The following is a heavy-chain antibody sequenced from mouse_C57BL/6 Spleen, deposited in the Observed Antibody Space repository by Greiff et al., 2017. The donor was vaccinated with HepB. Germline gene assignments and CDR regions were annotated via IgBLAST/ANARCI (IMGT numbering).Heavy chain of an antibody. CDR2: IYPGDGDT. V-gene: IGHV1-80*01. CDR3: ARGGGNSRYFDV. CDR1: GYAFSSYW. J-gene: IGHJ1*03. D-gene: IGHD2-1*01. Sequence: VQLQESGAELVKPGASVKISCKASGYAFSSYWMNWVKQRPGKGLEWIGQIYPGDGDTNYNGKFKGKATLTADKSSSTAYMQLSSLTSEDSAVYFCARGGGNSRYFDVWGTGTTVTVSS.